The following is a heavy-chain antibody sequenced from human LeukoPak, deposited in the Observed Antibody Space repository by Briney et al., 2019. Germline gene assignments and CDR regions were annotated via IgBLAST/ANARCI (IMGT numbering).Heavy chain of an antibody. D-gene: IGHD4-11*01. CDR1: GGTFSSYA. CDR3: ARDYNSNYDY. CDR2: ISAYNGNT. Sequence: GSSVKVSCKASGGTFSSYAISWVRQAPGQGLEWMGWISAYNGNTNYAQKLQGRVTMTTDTSTSTAYMELRSLRSDDTAVYYCARDYNSNYDYWGQGTLVTVSS. J-gene: IGHJ4*02. V-gene: IGHV1-18*01.